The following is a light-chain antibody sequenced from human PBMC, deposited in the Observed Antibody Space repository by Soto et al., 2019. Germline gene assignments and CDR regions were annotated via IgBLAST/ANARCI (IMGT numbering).Light chain of an antibody. Sequence: EIVLTQSPGTLSLSPGARATLQCRPSESVSSSYLAWYQQKPCQAPRFLIYHASNRPTGIPARFSGCGCGTDFTLTISSLEPQDFAVYYGQHHSDWFSWSFGQGTKLDIK. V-gene: IGKV3-11*01. CDR1: ESVSSSY. CDR3: QHHSDWFSWS. J-gene: IGKJ1*01. CDR2: HAS.